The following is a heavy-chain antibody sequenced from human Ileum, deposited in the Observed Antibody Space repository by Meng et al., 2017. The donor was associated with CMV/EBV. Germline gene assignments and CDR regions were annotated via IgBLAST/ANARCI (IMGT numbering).Heavy chain of an antibody. V-gene: IGHV1-46*01. CDR2: IDLNRGTT. J-gene: IGHJ6*02. CDR1: GYTFTSYY. D-gene: IGHD6-19*01. CDR3: ARQKQWLTTNTYYYGMDV. Sequence: ASVKVSCKASGYTFTSYYMHWVRQAPGQGLEWMGIIDLNRGTTKYAQSFQGRVTMTRDTSTSIVYMELSSLRSEDTAVYYCARQKQWLTTNTYYYGMDVWGQGTTVTVSS.